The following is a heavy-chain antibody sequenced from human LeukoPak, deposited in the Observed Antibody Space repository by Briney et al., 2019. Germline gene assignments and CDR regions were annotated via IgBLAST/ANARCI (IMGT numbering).Heavy chain of an antibody. D-gene: IGHD3-22*01. CDR1: GFSFSDYA. Sequence: GGSLRLSCAASGFSFSDYAMHWVRQAPGKGLEWVALISYPRSYQYYIDSVKGRFTSSRDDSKNTFYLQMNSLRAEDTALYYCAREYSDNSGYYYGLDTWGPGTLVTVAS. CDR3: AREYSDNSGYYYGLDT. J-gene: IGHJ4*02. V-gene: IGHV3-30*14. CDR2: ISYPRSYQ.